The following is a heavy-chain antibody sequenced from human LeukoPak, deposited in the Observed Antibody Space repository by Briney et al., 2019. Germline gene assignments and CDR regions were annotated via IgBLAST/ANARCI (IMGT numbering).Heavy chain of an antibody. Sequence: PGGSLRLSCEASGFTFTNYAMSWVRQAPGKGLEWVSAISGSGGSTYYADSVKGRITISRDNSKNTLYLQMNSLRAEDTAVYYCAKVGYPDYWGQGTLVTVSS. CDR1: GFTFTNYA. J-gene: IGHJ4*02. D-gene: IGHD1-1*01. CDR2: ISGSGGST. CDR3: AKVGYPDY. V-gene: IGHV3-23*01.